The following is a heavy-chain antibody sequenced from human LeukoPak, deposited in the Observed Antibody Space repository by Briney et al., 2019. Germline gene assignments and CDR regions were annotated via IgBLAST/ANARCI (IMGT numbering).Heavy chain of an antibody. Sequence: GGSLRLSCAASGFTFSSYSMNWVRQAPGKGLEWVSSISSSSSYIYYADSVKGRFTISRDNAKNSLYLQMNSLRAEDTAVYYCARREFITMVRGPTRYYYYYMDVWGKGTTVTVSS. V-gene: IGHV3-21*01. CDR2: ISSSSSYI. D-gene: IGHD3-10*01. CDR1: GFTFSSYS. CDR3: ARREFITMVRGPTRYYYYYMDV. J-gene: IGHJ6*03.